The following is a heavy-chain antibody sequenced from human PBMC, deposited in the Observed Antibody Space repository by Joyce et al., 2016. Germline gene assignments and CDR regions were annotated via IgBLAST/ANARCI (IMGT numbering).Heavy chain of an antibody. V-gene: IGHV3-23*01. D-gene: IGHD4-17*01. Sequence: EVQLLESGGGLVQPGGSLILSCAASGFTFSGYTMYWVRQAPGKGLEGVSGISVSGDSTYYADSVKGRFTISIDTSKNTLYLQMNSLRAEDTAVYYCAKGQTTESRLDYWGQGTLVTVSS. CDR2: ISVSGDST. J-gene: IGHJ4*02. CDR1: GFTFSGYT. CDR3: AKGQTTESRLDY.